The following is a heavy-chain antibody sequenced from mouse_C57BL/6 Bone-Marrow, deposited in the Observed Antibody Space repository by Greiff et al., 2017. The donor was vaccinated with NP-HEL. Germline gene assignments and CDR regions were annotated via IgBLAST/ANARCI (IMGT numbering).Heavy chain of an antibody. J-gene: IGHJ3*01. V-gene: IGHV1-50*01. CDR1: GYTFTSYW. CDR3: ARDWHYYGSSGPY. CDR2: IDPSDSYT. Sequence: QVQLQQPGAELVKPGASVKLSCKASGYTFTSYWMQWVKQRPGQGLEWIGEIDPSDSYTNYNQKLKGKATLTVDTSSSTAYMQLSSLTSEDSAVYYCARDWHYYGSSGPYWGQGTLVTVSA. D-gene: IGHD1-1*01.